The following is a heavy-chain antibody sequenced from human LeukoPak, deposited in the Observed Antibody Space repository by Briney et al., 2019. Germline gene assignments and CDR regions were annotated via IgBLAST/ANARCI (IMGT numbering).Heavy chain of an antibody. CDR2: INTNTGNP. V-gene: IGHV7-4-1*02. J-gene: IGHJ5*02. CDR1: GYTFTSYA. D-gene: IGHD1-1*01. CDR3: ARSHHGDNWNTEIWFDP. Sequence: GASVKVSCKASGYTFTSYAMNWVRQAPGQGLEWMGWINTNTGNPTYAQGFTGRFVFSLDTSVSTAYLQISSLKAEDTAVYYCARSHHGDNWNTEIWFDPWGQGTLATVSS.